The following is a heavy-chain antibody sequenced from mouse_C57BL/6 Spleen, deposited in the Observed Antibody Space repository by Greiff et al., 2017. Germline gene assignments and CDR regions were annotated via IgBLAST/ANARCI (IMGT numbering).Heavy chain of an antibody. CDR2: IYPRSGNT. J-gene: IGHJ1*03. CDR3: ARSDGSSYLYWYFDV. CDR1: GYTFTSYG. Sequence: QVQLQQSGAELARPGASVKLSCKASGYTFTSYGISWVKQRTGQGLVWIGEIYPRSGNTYYNEKFKGKATLTADKSSSTAYMELRSLTSEDSAVYFCARSDGSSYLYWYFDVWGTGTTVTVSS. D-gene: IGHD1-1*01. V-gene: IGHV1-81*01.